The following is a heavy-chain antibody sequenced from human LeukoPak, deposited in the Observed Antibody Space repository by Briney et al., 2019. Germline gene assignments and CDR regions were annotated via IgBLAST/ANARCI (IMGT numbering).Heavy chain of an antibody. Sequence: GESLKISCKVSGYKFTTHWIGWVRQMPGKGLEYMGIIYPDDSETRYSPAFEGQVTISADKSTSTAYLQWSSLNASDTAMYYCARTITGGGYFYYGMDVWGQGTTVTVS. V-gene: IGHV5-51*01. CDR3: ARTITGGGYFYYGMDV. CDR2: IYPDDSET. CDR1: GYKFTTHW. D-gene: IGHD5-24*01. J-gene: IGHJ6*02.